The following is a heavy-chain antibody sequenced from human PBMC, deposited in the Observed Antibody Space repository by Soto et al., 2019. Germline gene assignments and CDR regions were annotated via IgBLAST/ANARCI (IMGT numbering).Heavy chain of an antibody. V-gene: IGHV4-59*08. CDR1: GGSISSYY. CDR3: ARQEAGYCSGGSCYSEPFYMDV. CDR2: IYYSGST. Sequence: SETLSLTCTVSGGSISSYYWSWIRQPPGKGLEWIGYIYYSGSTNYNPSLKSLGTISVDRSKNQFSLKLSSVTAADTAVYYCARQEAGYCSGGSCYSEPFYMDVWGKGTTVTVSS. D-gene: IGHD2-15*01. J-gene: IGHJ6*03.